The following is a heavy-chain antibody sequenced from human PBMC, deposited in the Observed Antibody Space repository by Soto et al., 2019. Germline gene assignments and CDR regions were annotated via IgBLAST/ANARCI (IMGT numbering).Heavy chain of an antibody. V-gene: IGHV1-69*01. CDR3: ARKGRYFDWLLDY. J-gene: IGHJ4*02. D-gene: IGHD3-9*01. CDR1: GGTFSSYS. Sequence: QVQLVQSGAEVKKPGSSVKVSCKASGGTFSSYSISWVRQAPGQGLEWMGGIIPIISTAKYAQKFQGRVSITADESTSTAYMEVTDLRSEDTAVCYCARKGRYFDWLLDYWGQGTLVTVSS. CDR2: IIPIISTA.